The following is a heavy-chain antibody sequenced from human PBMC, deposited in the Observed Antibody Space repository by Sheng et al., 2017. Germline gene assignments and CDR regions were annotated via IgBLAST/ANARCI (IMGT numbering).Heavy chain of an antibody. CDR2: ISSSSSYI. V-gene: IGHV3-21*01. D-gene: IGHD6-6*01. Sequence: EVQLVESGGGLVKPGGSLRLSCAASGFTFSSYSMNWVRQAPGKGLEWVSSISSSSSYIYYADSMKGRFTISRDNAKNSLYLQMNSLRAEDTAVYYCARVEYSSSSDPGAFNIWGQGTMVTVSS. CDR3: ARVEYSSSSDPGAFNI. CDR1: GFTFSSYS. J-gene: IGHJ3*02.